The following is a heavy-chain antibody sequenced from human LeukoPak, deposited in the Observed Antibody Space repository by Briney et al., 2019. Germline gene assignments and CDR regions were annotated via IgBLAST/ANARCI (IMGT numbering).Heavy chain of an antibody. D-gene: IGHD3-22*01. J-gene: IGHJ4*02. CDR2: IYYSGST. CDR3: ASSYDSSGYYDY. V-gene: IGHV4-39*01. Sequence: SETLSLTCTVSGGSISSSSYYWGWIRRPPGKGLEWIGSIYYSGSTYYNPSLKSRVTISVDTSKNQFSLKLSSVTAADTAVYYCASSYDSSGYYDYWGQGTLVTVSS. CDR1: GGSISSSSYY.